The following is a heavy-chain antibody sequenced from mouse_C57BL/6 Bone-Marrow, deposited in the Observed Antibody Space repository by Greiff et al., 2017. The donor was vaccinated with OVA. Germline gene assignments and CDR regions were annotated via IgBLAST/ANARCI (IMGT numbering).Heavy chain of an antibody. J-gene: IGHJ2*01. Sequence: VQLQQSGAELVRPGASVTLSCKASGYTFTDYEMHWVKQTPVHGLEWIGAIDPETGGTAYNQKFKGKAILTADQSSSTAYMELRSLTSEDSAVYYCTRETTVTGDYWGQGTTLTVSS. CDR3: TRETTVTGDY. CDR1: GYTFTDYE. CDR2: IDPETGGT. D-gene: IGHD1-1*01. V-gene: IGHV1-15*01.